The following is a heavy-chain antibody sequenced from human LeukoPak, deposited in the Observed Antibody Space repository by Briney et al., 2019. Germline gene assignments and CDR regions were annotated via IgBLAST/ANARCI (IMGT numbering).Heavy chain of an antibody. CDR3: ARDVWGVGAPRLDY. D-gene: IGHD3-16*01. CDR2: INPNSGDT. V-gene: IGHV1-2*02. J-gene: IGHJ4*02. Sequence: GASVKVSCKASGYTFTGYYMHWVRQAPGQGLDWVGWINPNSGDTNFAQKFQGRVTMTRDTSISTAYMELSRLRSDDTAVYYCARDVWGVGAPRLDYWGQGTLVTVSS. CDR1: GYTFTGYY.